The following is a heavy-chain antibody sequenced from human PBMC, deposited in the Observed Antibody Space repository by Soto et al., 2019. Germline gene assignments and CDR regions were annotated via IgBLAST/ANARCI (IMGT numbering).Heavy chain of an antibody. CDR3: ATRSPSFDY. CDR1: GYTFTSYG. V-gene: IGHV1-18*01. CDR2: ISTYKCNT. J-gene: IGHJ4*02. Sequence: QVQLVQSGPEVKKPGASVKVSCKTSGYTFTSYGISWVRQAPGQGLEWMGWISTYKCNTHYAQKFQGRVTMTTDTSTSIAYMELRSLRSDDTAVYYCATRSPSFDYWGQGTLVTVSS.